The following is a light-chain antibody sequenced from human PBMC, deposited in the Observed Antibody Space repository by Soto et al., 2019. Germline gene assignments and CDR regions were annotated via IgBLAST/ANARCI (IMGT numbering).Light chain of an antibody. J-gene: IGLJ3*02. CDR2: EVN. V-gene: IGLV2-8*01. Sequence: QSALTQPPSASGSPGQSVTISCTGTSSDVGAYNYVSWYQQYPGKAPKLMIYEVNNRPSGVPDRFSGSKSGKSASLAVTGLQAEDEADYHCNSYAGSNSWVFGGGTKVTVL. CDR3: NSYAGSNSWV. CDR1: SSDVGAYNY.